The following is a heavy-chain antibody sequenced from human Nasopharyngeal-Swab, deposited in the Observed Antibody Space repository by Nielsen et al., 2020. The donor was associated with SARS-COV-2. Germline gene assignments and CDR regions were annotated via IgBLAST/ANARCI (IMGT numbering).Heavy chain of an antibody. CDR2: IDPSDSYT. V-gene: IGHV5-10-1*01. CDR1: GYSFTSYW. J-gene: IGHJ4*02. Sequence: GESLKISCEGSGYSFTSYWISWVRQMPGKGLEWMGRIDPSDSYTNYSPSFQGHVTISADKSISTAYLQWSSLKASDTAMYYCARPYPYSSSSFGYWGQGTLVTVSS. CDR3: ARPYPYSSSSFGY. D-gene: IGHD6-6*01.